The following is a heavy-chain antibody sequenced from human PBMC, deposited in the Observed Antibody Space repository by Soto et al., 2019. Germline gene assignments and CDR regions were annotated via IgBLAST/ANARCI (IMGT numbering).Heavy chain of an antibody. CDR3: ARPRAQRSVQASFDQ. D-gene: IGHD1-26*01. CDR2: IYPGDSDI. Sequence: PGEALKISCKGSGYSFTSYWIGWVRQMTGKGLEWMGIIYPGDSDIRYSPSLQGQVTISADKSITTAYLQWNSLKPSDTAWYYCARPRAQRSVQASFDQWGQGSLVTVTS. CDR1: GYSFTSYW. J-gene: IGHJ4*02. V-gene: IGHV5-51*01.